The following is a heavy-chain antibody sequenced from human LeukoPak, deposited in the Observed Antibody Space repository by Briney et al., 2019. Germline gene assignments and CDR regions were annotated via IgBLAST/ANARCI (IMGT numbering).Heavy chain of an antibody. J-gene: IGHJ3*02. V-gene: IGHV1-24*01. CDR2: FDPEDGET. Sequence: ASVKVSCKVSGYTLTELSMHWVRQAPGKGLEWMGGFDPEDGETIYAQKFQGRVTMTEDTSTDTAYMELSSLRSKDTAVYYCATVLCSSTSCYLGAFDIWGQGTMVTVSS. CDR1: GYTLTELS. D-gene: IGHD2-2*01. CDR3: ATVLCSSTSCYLGAFDI.